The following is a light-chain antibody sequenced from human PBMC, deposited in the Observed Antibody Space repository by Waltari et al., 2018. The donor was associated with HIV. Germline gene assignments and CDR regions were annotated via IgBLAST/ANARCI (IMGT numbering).Light chain of an antibody. Sequence: QSALTQPASVSGSPGQSTTIPCTGTSSDVGSYKFVSWYHQHPGKAPKFMLYEGTKRPSGVSNRFSGSKSGNTASLTISGLQAEDEADYHCCSYAGNNTLVFGGGTKLTVI. V-gene: IGLV2-23*01. CDR3: CSYAGNNTLV. CDR1: SSDVGSYKF. J-gene: IGLJ3*02. CDR2: EGT.